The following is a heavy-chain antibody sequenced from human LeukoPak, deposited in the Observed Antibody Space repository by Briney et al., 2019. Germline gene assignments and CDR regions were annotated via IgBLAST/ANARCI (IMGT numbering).Heavy chain of an antibody. CDR3: ARGRGVSLWLGELLSGDY. V-gene: IGHV1-8*01. CDR1: GYTFTSYD. Sequence: ASVKVSCKASGYTFTSYDINWVRQATGQGLEWMGWMNPNSGNTGYAQKFQGRVTMTRDTSISTAYMELSSLRSEDTAVYYCARGRGVSLWLGELLSGDYWGQGTLVTVSS. J-gene: IGHJ4*02. D-gene: IGHD3-10*01. CDR2: MNPNSGNT.